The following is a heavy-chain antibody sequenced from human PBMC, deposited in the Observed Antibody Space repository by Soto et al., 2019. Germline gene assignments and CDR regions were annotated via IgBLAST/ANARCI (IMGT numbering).Heavy chain of an antibody. CDR1: GYHFTSYW. CDR3: ARLNDPPYYYYYMDV. Sequence: GVSLKISCQGSGYHFTSYWIGWVRPLPGKGLEWMGIIYPGDSDTRYSPSFQGQVTISADKSISTAYLQWSSLKASDTAMYYCARLNDPPYYYYYMDVWGKGTTVTVS. CDR2: IYPGDSDT. J-gene: IGHJ6*03. D-gene: IGHD1-1*01. V-gene: IGHV5-51*01.